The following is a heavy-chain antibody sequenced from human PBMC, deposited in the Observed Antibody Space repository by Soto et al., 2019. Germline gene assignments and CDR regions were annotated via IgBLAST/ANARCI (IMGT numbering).Heavy chain of an antibody. CDR3: ARGPGTTGTYNWFDP. V-gene: IGHV1-3*01. Sequence: QVQLVQSGAEVKKPGASVKVSCKSSGYTFTSYAMHWVRQAPGQRLEWTGWINAGNGNTKYSQKFQGRVTITRDTSASTAYMELSSLRSEGTAVYYCARGPGTTGTYNWFDPWGQGTLVTVSS. J-gene: IGHJ5*02. CDR2: INAGNGNT. CDR1: GYTFTSYA. D-gene: IGHD1-7*01.